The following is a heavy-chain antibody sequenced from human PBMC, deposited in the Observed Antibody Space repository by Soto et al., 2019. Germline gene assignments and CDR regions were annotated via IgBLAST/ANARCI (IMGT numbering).Heavy chain of an antibody. CDR1: GFTFSSYA. Sequence: EVQLVESGGGLVQPGGSLRLSCAASGFTFSSYAMHWVRQAPGKGLEYVSTISSNGGSTYYANSVKGRFTISRDNSKSTLYLQMGSLRAEDMAVYYCARYGGRYYLDYWGQGTLVTVSS. D-gene: IGHD1-26*01. J-gene: IGHJ4*02. CDR2: ISSNGGST. V-gene: IGHV3-64*01. CDR3: ARYGGRYYLDY.